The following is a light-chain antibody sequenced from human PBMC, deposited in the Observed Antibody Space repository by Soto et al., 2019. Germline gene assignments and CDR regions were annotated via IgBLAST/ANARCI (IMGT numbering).Light chain of an antibody. Sequence: QSVLTQPPSASGTPGQRVTTFCPESTSNIGSNTVNWYQQPPGTAPKLLIYYDNLRPSGVPDRISGSKSGTSASLAISGLQSDDEADYYCAAWDDSLNGRVFGTGTKLTVL. V-gene: IGLV1-44*01. CDR2: YDN. J-gene: IGLJ1*01. CDR1: TSNIGSNT. CDR3: AAWDDSLNGRV.